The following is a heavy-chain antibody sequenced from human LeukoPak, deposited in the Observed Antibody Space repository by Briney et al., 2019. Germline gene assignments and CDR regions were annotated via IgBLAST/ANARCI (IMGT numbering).Heavy chain of an antibody. CDR3: ARECGGDCPLDAFDI. CDR1: GGSISSYY. J-gene: IGHJ3*02. D-gene: IGHD2-21*02. V-gene: IGHV4-59*01. CDR2: IYYSGST. Sequence: SETLSLTCTVSGGSISSYYWSWIRQPPGKGLEWLGYIYYSGSTNYNPSLKSRVTISVDTSKNQFSLKLSSVTAADTAVYYCARECGGDCPLDAFDIWGQGTMVTVSS.